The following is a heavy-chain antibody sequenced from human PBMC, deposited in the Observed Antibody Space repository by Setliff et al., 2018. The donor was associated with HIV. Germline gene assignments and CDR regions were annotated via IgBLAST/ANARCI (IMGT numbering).Heavy chain of an antibody. CDR3: ARAGSAAASPLDY. CDR1: GYSISSGYY. Sequence: SETLSLTCTISGYSISSGYYWGWIRQPPGKGLGWIGSIYHSGSTYYNPSLKSRVTISIDTSKNQFSLKLTSVTAADTAVYYCARAGSAAASPLDYWGQGTLVTVSS. CDR2: IYHSGST. J-gene: IGHJ4*02. V-gene: IGHV4-38-2*02. D-gene: IGHD6-6*01.